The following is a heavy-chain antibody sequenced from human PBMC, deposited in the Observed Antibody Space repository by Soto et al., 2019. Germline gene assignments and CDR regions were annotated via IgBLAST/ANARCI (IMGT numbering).Heavy chain of an antibody. CDR2: INAGNGIT. Sequence: ASVKVSCKASGYTFTSYAMHWVRQAPGQRLEWMGWINAGNGITKYSQKFQGRVTITRDTSASTAYMELSSLRSEDTAVYYCARDLLRTQKPWGQGTLVTVSS. D-gene: IGHD3-16*01. J-gene: IGHJ5*02. V-gene: IGHV1-3*01. CDR1: GYTFTSYA. CDR3: ARDLLRTQKP.